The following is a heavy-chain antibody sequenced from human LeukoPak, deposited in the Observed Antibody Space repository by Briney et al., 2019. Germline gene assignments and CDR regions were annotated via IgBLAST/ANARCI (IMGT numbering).Heavy chain of an antibody. J-gene: IGHJ5*02. CDR2: IYISGST. V-gene: IGHV4-61*02. CDR1: GDSTSSGSYY. Sequence: SETLSLTCTVSGDSTSSGSYYWSWIRQPAGKGLEWIGRIYISGSTNYNPSLKSRVTISVDTSKNRFSLKLSSVTAADTAVYYCARSLDAADPNWFDPWGQGTLVTVSS. CDR3: ARSLDAADPNWFDP.